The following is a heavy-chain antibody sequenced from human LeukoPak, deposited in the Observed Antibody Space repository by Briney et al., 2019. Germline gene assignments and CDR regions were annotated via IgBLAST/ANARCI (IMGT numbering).Heavy chain of an antibody. CDR2: IKQDGSEK. D-gene: IGHD5-24*01. J-gene: IGHJ4*02. V-gene: IGHV3-7*01. CDR3: AREGRWLHLDY. CDR1: GFTFSSYW. Sequence: GGSLRLSCAASGFTFSSYWMSWVRQAPGRGLEWVANIKQDGSEKYYVDSVKGRFTISRDNAKNSLYLQMNSLRVEDTAVYYCAREGRWLHLDYWGQGTLVTVSS.